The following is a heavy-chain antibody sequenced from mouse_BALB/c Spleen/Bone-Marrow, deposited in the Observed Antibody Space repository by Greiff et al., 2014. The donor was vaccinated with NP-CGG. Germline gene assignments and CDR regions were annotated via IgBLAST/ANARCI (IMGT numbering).Heavy chain of an antibody. V-gene: IGHV1-54*01. D-gene: IGHD1-1*01. CDR2: INPGSRST. J-gene: IGHJ2*01. CDR3: ARRTTGVAPFDY. CDR1: GYAFTNYL. Sequence: VQLQQSGAELARPRTSVKVSCKASGYAFTNYLIEWVKQRPGQGLEWIGVINPGSRSTNYNEKFKGKATLTADKSSSTAYMQLSSLTSDDSAVYFCARRTTGVAPFDYWGQGTTLTVSS.